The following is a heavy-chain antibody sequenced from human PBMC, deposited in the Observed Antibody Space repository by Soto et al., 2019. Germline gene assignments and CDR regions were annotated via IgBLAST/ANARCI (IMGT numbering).Heavy chain of an antibody. J-gene: IGHJ6*02. Sequence: GGSLRLSCAASGFTFSNYNMNWARQAPGKGLEWVSYISSRSSVIYYAGSVKGRFTISRDNAKNSLYLQINSLRDEDTAVYYCARDCGKGYGMDVWGQGTTVTVSS. CDR1: GFTFSNYN. CDR3: ARDCGKGYGMDV. CDR2: ISSRSSVI. V-gene: IGHV3-48*02.